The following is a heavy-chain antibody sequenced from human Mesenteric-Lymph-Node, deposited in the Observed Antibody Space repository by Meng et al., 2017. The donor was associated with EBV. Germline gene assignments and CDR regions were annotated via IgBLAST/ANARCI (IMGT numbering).Heavy chain of an antibody. V-gene: IGHV3-11*01. CDR1: GFTFSDYY. CDR2: ISSSGSTK. Sequence: VERGGSGGGLVEPGGSLRLSCAASGFTFSDYYMSWIRQAPGKGLEWVSYISSSGSTKYYADSVKGRFTISRDNVKKSLFLQMNSLRAEDTAVYYCARDHTSGWFDPWGQGTLVTVSS. J-gene: IGHJ5*02. CDR3: ARDHTSGWFDP. D-gene: IGHD6-19*01.